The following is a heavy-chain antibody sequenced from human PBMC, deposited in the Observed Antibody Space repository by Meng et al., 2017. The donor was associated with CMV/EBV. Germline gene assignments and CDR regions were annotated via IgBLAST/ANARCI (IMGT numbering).Heavy chain of an antibody. CDR2: IYYSGST. V-gene: IGHV4-39*07. J-gene: IGHJ3*02. CDR3: ARGYSSGYVDAFDI. CDR1: GGSISSSSYY. Sequence: GSLRLSCTVSGGSISSSSYYWGWIRQPPGKGLEWIGSIYYSGSTYYNPSLKSRVTISVDTSKNQFSPKLSSVTAADTAVYYCARGYSSGYVDAFDIWGQGTMVTVSS. D-gene: IGHD3-22*01.